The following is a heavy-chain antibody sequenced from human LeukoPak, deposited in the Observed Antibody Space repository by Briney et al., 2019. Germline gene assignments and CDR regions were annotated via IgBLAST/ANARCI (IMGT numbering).Heavy chain of an antibody. V-gene: IGHV1-69*13. J-gene: IGHJ4*02. Sequence: SVKVSFNASAGTFSSYAFSLVRHPPGQGLEWMGGIITIFGTANYAQKFQGRVTITADESTSTAYMELSSLRSEDTAVYYCASPGRSSGWYDLGYFDYWGQGTLVSVSS. CDR2: IITIFGTA. D-gene: IGHD6-19*01. CDR1: AGTFSSYA. CDR3: ASPGRSSGWYDLGYFDY.